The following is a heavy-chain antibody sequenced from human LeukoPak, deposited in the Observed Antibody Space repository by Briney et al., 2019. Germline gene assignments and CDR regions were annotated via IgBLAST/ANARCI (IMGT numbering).Heavy chain of an antibody. J-gene: IGHJ4*02. V-gene: IGHV4-38-2*02. CDR1: GYSISSGYY. Sequence: PSETLSLTCTVSGYSISSGYYWGWIRQPPGKGLEWIGYIYHSGSTYYNPSLKSRVTISVDRSKNQFSLKLSSVTAADTAVYYCARSYQLASSDYWGQGTLVTVSS. CDR2: IYHSGST. D-gene: IGHD2-2*01. CDR3: ARSYQLASSDY.